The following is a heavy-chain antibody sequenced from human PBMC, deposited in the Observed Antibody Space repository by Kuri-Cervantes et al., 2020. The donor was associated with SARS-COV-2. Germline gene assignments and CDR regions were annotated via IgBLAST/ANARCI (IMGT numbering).Heavy chain of an antibody. CDR3: ARSGRYCSSTSCYFRYYYYYMDV. CDR1: GGSFSGYY. J-gene: IGHJ6*03. Sequence: SETLSLTCAVYGGSFSGYYWSWIRQPPGKGLGWIGEINHSGSTNYNPSLKNRVTISVGTSKNQFSLKLSSVTAADTAVYYCARSGRYCSSTSCYFRYYYYYMDVWGKGTTVTVSS. V-gene: IGHV4-34*01. D-gene: IGHD2-2*01. CDR2: INHSGST.